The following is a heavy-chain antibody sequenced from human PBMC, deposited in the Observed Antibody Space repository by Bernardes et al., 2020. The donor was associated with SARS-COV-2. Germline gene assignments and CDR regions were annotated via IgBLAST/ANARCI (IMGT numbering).Heavy chain of an antibody. D-gene: IGHD6-13*01. J-gene: IGHJ6*02. CDR1: GFTFSDYY. Sequence: GGSLRLSCAASGFTFSDYYMSWIRQAPGKGLEWVSYISSSGSTIYYADSVKGRFTISRDNAKNSLYLQMNSLRAEDTAVYYCARDQIAAAGHGKYYYYGMDVWGQGTTVTVSS. V-gene: IGHV3-11*01. CDR3: ARDQIAAAGHGKYYYYGMDV. CDR2: ISSSGSTI.